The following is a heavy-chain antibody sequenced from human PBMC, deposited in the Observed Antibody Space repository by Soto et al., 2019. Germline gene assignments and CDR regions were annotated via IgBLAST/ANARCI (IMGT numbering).Heavy chain of an antibody. J-gene: IGHJ4*02. CDR3: ATGGAAAVEPNDY. Sequence: QVQLVESGGGVVPPGRSLKLSCAASGFTFRIYGMHWVRQAPGKGLEWVAVIWYDGSNKHYAESVKGRFTISRDNSKNTLYLQMNGLIAEDTGVYYCATGGAAAVEPNDYWGQGTLVTVSS. V-gene: IGHV3-33*01. CDR1: GFTFRIYG. CDR2: IWYDGSNK. D-gene: IGHD6-13*01.